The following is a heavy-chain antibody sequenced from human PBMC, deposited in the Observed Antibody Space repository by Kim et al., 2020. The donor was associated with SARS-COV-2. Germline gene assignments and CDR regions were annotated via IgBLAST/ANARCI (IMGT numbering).Heavy chain of an antibody. J-gene: IGHJ4*02. CDR2: LNEDGSEK. CDR3: ARGGSYSFEY. V-gene: IGHV3-7*01. Sequence: GSLRLSCAASGFNFREYWMRWVRQSPGKGLEWVADLNEDGSEKFYMDSVRGRFTISRDNAKNSLFLQMNSLRAEDAALYYCARGGSYSFEYWGQGSLVTVSS. CDR1: GFNFREYW. D-gene: IGHD5-12*01.